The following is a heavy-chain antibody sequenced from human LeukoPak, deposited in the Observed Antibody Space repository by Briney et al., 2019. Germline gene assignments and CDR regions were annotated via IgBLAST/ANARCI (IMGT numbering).Heavy chain of an antibody. J-gene: IGHJ5*02. V-gene: IGHV4-39*01. CDR2: IYHSGST. D-gene: IGHD2-8*01. CDR3: AGSTYDNWFDP. Sequence: WIGSIYHSGSTYYNPSLKSRVTLSVETSKNQFSLKLSSVTAADTAVYYCAGSTYDNWFDPWGQGTLVTVSS.